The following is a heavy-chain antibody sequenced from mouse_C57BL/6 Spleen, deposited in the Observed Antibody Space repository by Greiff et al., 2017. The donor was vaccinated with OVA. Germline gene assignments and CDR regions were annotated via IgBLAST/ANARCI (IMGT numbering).Heavy chain of an antibody. CDR1: GYAFTNYL. CDR2: INPGSGGT. Sequence: QVQLQQSGAELVRPGTSVKVSCKASGYAFTNYLIEWVKQRPGQGLEWIGVINPGSGGTNYNEKFKGKATPTADKSSSTAYMQLSSLTSEDSAVYFCARFGGLGYYAMDYWGQGTSVTVSS. D-gene: IGHD3-1*01. CDR3: ARFGGLGYYAMDY. J-gene: IGHJ4*01. V-gene: IGHV1-54*01.